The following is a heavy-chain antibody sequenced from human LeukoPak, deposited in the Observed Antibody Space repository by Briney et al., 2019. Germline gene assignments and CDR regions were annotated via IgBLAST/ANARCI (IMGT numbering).Heavy chain of an antibody. J-gene: IGHJ6*03. D-gene: IGHD6-19*01. CDR1: GGSISSYY. Sequence: PSETLSLTCTVSGGSISSYYWSWIRQPPGKGLEWTGYIYYSGSTNYNPSLKSRVTISVDTSKNQFSLKLSSVTAADTAVYYCARGIAVAGPFYYYYYYMDVWGKGTTVTVSS. CDR2: IYYSGST. V-gene: IGHV4-59*01. CDR3: ARGIAVAGPFYYYYYYMDV.